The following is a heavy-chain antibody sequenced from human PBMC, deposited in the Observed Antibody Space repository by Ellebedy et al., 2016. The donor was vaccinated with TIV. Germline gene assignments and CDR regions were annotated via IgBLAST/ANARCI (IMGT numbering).Heavy chain of an antibody. J-gene: IGHJ4*02. Sequence: PGGSLRLSCAASGFIFNTYAMAWVRQAPGQGLEWVSAVGGDHTTHYADSVKGRFTISRDSFRNTINLQMNSLRAEDTAIYYCAKFLNRGSGWPFDYWGQGTLVTVSS. CDR2: VGGDHTT. D-gene: IGHD6-19*01. V-gene: IGHV3-23*05. CDR1: GFIFNTYA. CDR3: AKFLNRGSGWPFDY.